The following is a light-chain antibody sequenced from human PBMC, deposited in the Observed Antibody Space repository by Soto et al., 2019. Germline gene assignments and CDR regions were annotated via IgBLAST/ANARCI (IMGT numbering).Light chain of an antibody. CDR1: QSVAIN. Sequence: EXLLIQFPATLSLSPGERATLSCRASQSVAINLAWYQQKPGQAPRLLIYDTSNRATGVPARFSGSGSGTDFTLTISSLEPEDFAIYYCQQRYNWPPITFGQGTRLEIK. CDR3: QQRYNWPPIT. V-gene: IGKV3-11*01. CDR2: DTS. J-gene: IGKJ5*01.